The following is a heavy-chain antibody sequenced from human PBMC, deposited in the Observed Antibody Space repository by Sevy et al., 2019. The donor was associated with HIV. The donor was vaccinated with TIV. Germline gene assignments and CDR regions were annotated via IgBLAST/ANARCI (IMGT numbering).Heavy chain of an antibody. V-gene: IGHV1-18*04. CDR2: ISAYNGNT. J-gene: IGHJ4*02. CDR1: GYTFTSYG. Sequence: ASVKVSCKASGYTFTSYGISWVRQAPGQGLEWMGWISAYNGNTNYAQKLQGRVTMTTDPSTSTAYMELRSLRSDDTAVYYCARIARGIAADYYFDYWGQGTLVTVPS. CDR3: ARIARGIAADYYFDY. D-gene: IGHD6-25*01.